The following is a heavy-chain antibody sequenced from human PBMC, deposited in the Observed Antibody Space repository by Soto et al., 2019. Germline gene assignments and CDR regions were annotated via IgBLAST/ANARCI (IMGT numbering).Heavy chain of an antibody. J-gene: IGHJ5*02. V-gene: IGHV3-33*01. D-gene: IGHD2-2*01. Sequence: GGSLSLYCAASGFCFSSYCMHWVRQAPGKGLEWVAVIWYDGSNKYYADSVKGRFTISRDNSKNTLYLQMNSLRAEDTAVYYCARSQNQLLSWFDPWGQGTLVTVSS. CDR1: GFCFSSYC. CDR3: ARSQNQLLSWFDP. CDR2: IWYDGSNK.